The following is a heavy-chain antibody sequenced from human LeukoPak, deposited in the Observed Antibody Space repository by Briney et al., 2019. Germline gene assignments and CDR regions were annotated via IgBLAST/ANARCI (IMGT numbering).Heavy chain of an antibody. Sequence: GESLKISCKGSGYSFTSYWIGWVRQMSGKGLEWMGIIYPGDSDTRYSPSFQGQVTISADKSISTAYLQWSGLKASDTAMYYCARRDDFWSGNDDYWGQGTLVTVSS. CDR3: ARRDDFWSGNDDY. J-gene: IGHJ4*02. CDR2: IYPGDSDT. D-gene: IGHD3-3*01. V-gene: IGHV5-51*01. CDR1: GYSFTSYW.